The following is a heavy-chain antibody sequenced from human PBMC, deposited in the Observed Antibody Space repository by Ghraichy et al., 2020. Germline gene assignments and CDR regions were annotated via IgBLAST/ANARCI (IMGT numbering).Heavy chain of an antibody. CDR1: GGSFSGYY. CDR3: ARASAPPRDNVNYYYYMDV. V-gene: IGHV4-34*01. J-gene: IGHJ6*03. D-gene: IGHD1-1*01. Sequence: SETLSLTCAVYGGSFSGYYWSWIRQPPGKGLEWIGEINHSGSTNYNPSLKSRVTISVDTSKNQFSLKLSSVTAADTAVYYCARASAPPRDNVNYYYYMDVWGKGTTVTVSS. CDR2: INHSGST.